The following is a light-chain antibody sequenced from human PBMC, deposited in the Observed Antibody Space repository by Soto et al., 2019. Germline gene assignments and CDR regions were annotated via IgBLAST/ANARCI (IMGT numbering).Light chain of an antibody. CDR1: QSVTSTY. CDR2: GAS. Sequence: EIVLTQSPGPLSLSPGERATLSCRASQSVTSTYLAWYQQKPGQAPRLLIYGASTRVTGIPDRFSGSGSGTDFTLTISRLEPEDFAVYYCQQYGSSPPFIFGPGTKVDIK. J-gene: IGKJ3*01. V-gene: IGKV3-20*01. CDR3: QQYGSSPPFI.